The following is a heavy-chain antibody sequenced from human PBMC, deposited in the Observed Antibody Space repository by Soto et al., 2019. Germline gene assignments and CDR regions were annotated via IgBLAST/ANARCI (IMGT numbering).Heavy chain of an antibody. CDR3: ARGGAHYFDSSGYYFDY. Sequence: ASVKVSCKASGYTFTYGINWLRQAPGQGPEWMGWISTYNGNTNYAQNLQGRVTMTTDTSTSTAYMELRSLRSDDTAVYYCARGGAHYFDSSGYYFDYWGPGTLVTVSS. CDR2: ISTYNGNT. V-gene: IGHV1-18*01. D-gene: IGHD3-22*01. CDR1: GYTFTYG. J-gene: IGHJ4*02.